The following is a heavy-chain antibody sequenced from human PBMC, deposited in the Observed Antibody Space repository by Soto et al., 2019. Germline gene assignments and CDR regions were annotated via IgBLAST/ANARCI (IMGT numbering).Heavy chain of an antibody. CDR1: GGSISSSNW. D-gene: IGHD2-2*02. CDR3: ASVTRTCISTSCYRYYYGMDV. Sequence: SETLSLTCAVSGGSISSSNWWSWVRQPPGKGLEWIGEIYHSGSTNYNPSLKSRVTISVDTSKNQFSLKLSSVTAADTAVYYCASVTRTCISTSCYRYYYGMDVWGQGTTVTVSS. CDR2: IYHSGST. V-gene: IGHV4-4*02. J-gene: IGHJ6*02.